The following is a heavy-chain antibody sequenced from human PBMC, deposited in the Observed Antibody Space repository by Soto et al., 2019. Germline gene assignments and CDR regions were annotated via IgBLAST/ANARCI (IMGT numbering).Heavy chain of an antibody. CDR3: AKVGKTYDTAWYPDY. D-gene: IGHD6-13*01. CDR1: GFTFSSYD. CDR2: ISYDGNNK. V-gene: IGHV3-30*18. Sequence: GGSLRLSCAASGFTFSSYDMHWVRQAPGKGLEWVAVISYDGNNKYYADSVRGRFTISRDNSKNTLYLQMNSQRAEDTAVYYCAKVGKTYDTAWYPDYWGQGTLVTVSS. J-gene: IGHJ4*02.